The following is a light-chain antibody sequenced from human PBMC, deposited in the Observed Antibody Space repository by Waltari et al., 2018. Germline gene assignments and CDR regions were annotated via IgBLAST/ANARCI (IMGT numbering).Light chain of an antibody. CDR1: SSNIGSNH. CDR3: SAWDDGLKNVL. CDR2: FTN. J-gene: IGLJ2*01. Sequence: QSVLTQPPSASGAPGQSVTISCSGGSSNIGSNHVYWYRQPPGTAPKLLLYFTNVRLFGVPDRLSGSKSGTSASLVITGLRSEDEADYYCSAWDDGLKNVLFGRGTRLTVL. V-gene: IGLV1-47*02.